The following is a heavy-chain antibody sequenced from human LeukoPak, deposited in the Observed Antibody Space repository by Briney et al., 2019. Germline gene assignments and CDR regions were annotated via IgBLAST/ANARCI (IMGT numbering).Heavy chain of an antibody. J-gene: IGHJ4*02. D-gene: IGHD5-18*01. CDR2: INSDGSST. V-gene: IGHV3-74*01. CDR1: GFPFSSFW. Sequence: SLRLSCAASGFPFSSFWMHWVRQAPGQGLVWVSRINSDGSSTTYADSVKGRFTISRDNAKNTVYLQMNSLRAEDTAVYYCARGWDGYSYGIWGQGTLVTVSS. CDR3: ARGWDGYSYGI.